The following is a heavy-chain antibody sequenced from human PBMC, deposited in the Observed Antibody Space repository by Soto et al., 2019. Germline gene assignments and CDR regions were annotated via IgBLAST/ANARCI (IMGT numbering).Heavy chain of an antibody. CDR2: LNHNGSST. J-gene: IGHJ4*02. CDR3: VRSTSGCFDY. D-gene: IGHD7-27*01. CDR1: GFTFSHYW. Sequence: EVQLVESGGGFVRPGGTLTLSCAASGFTFSHYWMHWVRQVPGRGLVWVSRLNHNGSSTNYAASVKGRFTISRDNAKNTLYLQMSSLRAEDTAIYYCVRSTSGCFDYWGQGDVVTVSS. V-gene: IGHV3-74*01.